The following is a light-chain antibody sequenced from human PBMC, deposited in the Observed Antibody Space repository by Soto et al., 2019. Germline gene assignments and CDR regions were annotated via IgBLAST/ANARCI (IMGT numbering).Light chain of an antibody. V-gene: IGLV6-57*02. CDR1: NGNIASHY. CDR3: QSFGDNAVV. J-gene: IGLJ2*01. CDR2: EDN. Sequence: NFMLTQPHSVSESPGKTMTISCTGNNGNIASHYVQWFQQRPGRAPTTVIYEDNNRPSGVPDRFSASVDGSSNSASLTISGLEPEDEADYFCQSFGDNAVVFGGGTKLTVL.